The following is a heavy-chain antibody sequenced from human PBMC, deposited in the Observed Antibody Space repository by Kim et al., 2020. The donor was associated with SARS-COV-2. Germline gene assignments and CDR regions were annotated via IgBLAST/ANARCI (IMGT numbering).Heavy chain of an antibody. CDR3: AGQSGSSLYPFDY. CDR1: GFTFSSYW. CDR2: IRQDGSEK. Sequence: GGSLRLSCAASGFTFSSYWMHWVRQAPGKGLEWVAIIRQDGSEKYYVDSVKGRFTISRDNAKNTLYLQMNSLRAEDTAVYYCAGQSGSSLYPFDYWGQGTLVTVSS. D-gene: IGHD3-16*01. J-gene: IGHJ4*02. V-gene: IGHV3-7*01.